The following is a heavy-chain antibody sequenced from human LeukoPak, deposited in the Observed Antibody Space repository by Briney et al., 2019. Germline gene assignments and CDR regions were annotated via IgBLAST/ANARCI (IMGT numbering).Heavy chain of an antibody. D-gene: IGHD2-2*01. Sequence: ASVKVSCKASGYTFSSYYMHWVRQAPGQGLEWMGIINPSGGSTSYAQKFQGRVTMTRDTSTSTVYMELGSLRSEDTAVYYCARERAYCSSTSCRGKSDRFDPWGQGTLVTVSS. CDR3: ARERAYCSSTSCRGKSDRFDP. J-gene: IGHJ5*02. CDR2: INPSGGST. CDR1: GYTFSSYY. V-gene: IGHV1-46*01.